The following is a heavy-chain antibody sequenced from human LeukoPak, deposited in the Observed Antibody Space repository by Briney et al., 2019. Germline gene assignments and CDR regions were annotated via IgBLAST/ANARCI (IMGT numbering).Heavy chain of an antibody. CDR3: AKGKQWLGDPPDY. Sequence: GGSLRLSCAASGFTFSSYAMSWVRQAPGKGLEWVSAISGSGGSTYYADSVKGRFTISRDNSKNTLYLQMNSLRAEDAAVYYCAKGKQWLGDPPDYWGQGTLVTVSS. J-gene: IGHJ4*02. D-gene: IGHD6-19*01. V-gene: IGHV3-23*01. CDR2: ISGSGGST. CDR1: GFTFSSYA.